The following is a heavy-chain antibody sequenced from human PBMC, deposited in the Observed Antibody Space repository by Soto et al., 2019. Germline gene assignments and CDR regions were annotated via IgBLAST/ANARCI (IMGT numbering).Heavy chain of an antibody. D-gene: IGHD1-7*01. Sequence: PSETLSLTCTVSGGSISSYYWSWNRQPPGKGLEWIGYIYYSGSTNYNPSLKSRVTISVDTSKNQFSLKLSSVTAADTAVYYCARGIVITGTTDQGANWFDPWGQGTLVPVSS. V-gene: IGHV4-59*12. CDR2: IYYSGST. CDR1: GGSISSYY. J-gene: IGHJ5*02. CDR3: ARGIVITGTTDQGANWFDP.